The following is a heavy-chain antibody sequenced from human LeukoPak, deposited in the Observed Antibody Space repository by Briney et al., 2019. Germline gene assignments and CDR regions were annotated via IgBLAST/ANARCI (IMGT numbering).Heavy chain of an antibody. Sequence: SETLSLTCTVSGGSISSYYWSWIRQPPGKGLEWIGYIYYSGSTNYNPSLKGRVTISVDTSKNQFSLKLSSVTAADTAVYYCATSLDYYGDYVFWGQGTLVTVSS. CDR2: IYYSGST. V-gene: IGHV4-59*01. D-gene: IGHD4-17*01. CDR1: GGSISSYY. CDR3: ATSLDYYGDYVF. J-gene: IGHJ4*02.